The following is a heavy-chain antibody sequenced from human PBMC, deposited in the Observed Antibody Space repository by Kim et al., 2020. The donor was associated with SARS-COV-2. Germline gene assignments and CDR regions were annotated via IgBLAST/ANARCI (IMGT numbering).Heavy chain of an antibody. D-gene: IGHD1-1*01. CDR3: ARESWSPGFFYYHYMDA. J-gene: IGHJ6*03. V-gene: IGHV4-59*01. CDR2: IYYRGNT. CDR1: GGSISGYY. Sequence: ETLSLTCSVSGGSISGYYWSWIRQSPGKGLEWIGYIYYRGNTNYNPSLESRVTMSLDTSNNQFSLKLTSVTAADTAVYYCARESWSPGFFYYHYMDAWGGGTTVTVSS.